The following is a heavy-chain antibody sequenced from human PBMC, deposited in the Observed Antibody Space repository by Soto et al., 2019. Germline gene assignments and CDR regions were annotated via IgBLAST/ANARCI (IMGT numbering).Heavy chain of an antibody. CDR3: ARTTAANYYYYYGMYV. D-gene: IGHD2-2*01. Sequence: ASVKVSCKASGGTFSSYAISWVRQAPGQGLEWMGGIIPIFGTANYAQKFQGRVTITADESTSTAYMELSSLRSEDTAVYYCARTTAANYYYYYGMYVWGQGTTVTVSS. J-gene: IGHJ6*02. CDR2: IIPIFGTA. V-gene: IGHV1-69*13. CDR1: GGTFSSYA.